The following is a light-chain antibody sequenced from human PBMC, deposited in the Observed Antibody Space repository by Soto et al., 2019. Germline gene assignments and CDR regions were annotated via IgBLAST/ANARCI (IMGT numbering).Light chain of an antibody. Sequence: DIQMPQSPSTLSASVGDRVTVTCRASQSISSWLAWYQQKAGKAPKLLIYKASALESGVPSRFSGSGSGTEFTLTSSSLEPEDFATYYCQHYNTYPWTFGQGTKVDIK. CDR2: KAS. CDR3: QHYNTYPWT. V-gene: IGKV1-5*03. J-gene: IGKJ1*01. CDR1: QSISSW.